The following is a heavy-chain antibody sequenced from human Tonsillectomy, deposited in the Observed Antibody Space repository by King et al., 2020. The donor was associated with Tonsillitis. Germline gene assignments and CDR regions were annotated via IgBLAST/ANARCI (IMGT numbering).Heavy chain of an antibody. V-gene: IGHV4-34*01. Sequence: VQLQQWGAGLLKPSETLSLTCAVYGGSFSGYYWSWIRQPPGKGLEWIGEINHSGSTNYNPSLKSRVTISVDTSKNQFSLKLSSVTAADTAVYYCARLRNGSRSYSYYYYGMDVWGQGTTVTVSS. J-gene: IGHJ6*02. CDR1: GGSFSGYY. CDR3: ARLRNGSRSYSYYYYGMDV. CDR2: INHSGST. D-gene: IGHD3-10*01.